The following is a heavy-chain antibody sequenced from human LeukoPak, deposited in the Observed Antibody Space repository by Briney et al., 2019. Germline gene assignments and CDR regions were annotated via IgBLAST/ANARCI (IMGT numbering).Heavy chain of an antibody. J-gene: IGHJ6*02. Sequence: GGSLRLPCAASGLTFSSYWMSWGRQAPGKGLEWVANIKQDGSEKNYVDSVKGRFTISRDNAKNSLYLQMNSLRADDTAVYYCARGRGMDVWGQGTMVTVSS. CDR2: IKQDGSEK. CDR1: GLTFSSYW. CDR3: ARGRGMDV. V-gene: IGHV3-7*04.